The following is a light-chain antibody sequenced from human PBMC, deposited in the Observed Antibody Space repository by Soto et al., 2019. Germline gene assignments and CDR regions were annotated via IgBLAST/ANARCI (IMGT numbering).Light chain of an antibody. CDR1: QSVDIN. Sequence: EIVLTQSPATLSVSPGERVTLSCRASQSVDINLAWYQQKPGQAPRLLIYGASTRATDMPGRFSGRGAGAEFTLTISSLQSEDFAVYYCQQYRSWSRTFGQGSKV. CDR2: GAS. CDR3: QQYRSWSRT. J-gene: IGKJ1*01. V-gene: IGKV3-15*01.